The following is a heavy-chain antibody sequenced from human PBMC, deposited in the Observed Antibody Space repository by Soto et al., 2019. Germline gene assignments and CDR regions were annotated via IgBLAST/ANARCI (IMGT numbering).Heavy chain of an antibody. CDR1: GFTFSSYG. CDR3: AKNAPVYYDSSGYLYGMDV. V-gene: IGHV3-30*18. Sequence: QVQLVESGGGVVQPGRSLRLSCAASGFTFSSYGMHWVRQAPGKGLEWVAVISYDGSNKYYADSVKGRFTISRDNSKNTLYLQMNSLRAEDTAVYYCAKNAPVYYDSSGYLYGMDVWGQGTTVTVSS. J-gene: IGHJ6*02. CDR2: ISYDGSNK. D-gene: IGHD3-22*01.